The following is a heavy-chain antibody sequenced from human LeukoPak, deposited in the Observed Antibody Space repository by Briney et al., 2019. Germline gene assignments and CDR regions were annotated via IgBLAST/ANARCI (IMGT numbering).Heavy chain of an antibody. Sequence: GGSLRLSCAASGFTFSDSSMQWVRQASGKGLEWVGRIRTKTKSYATAYAASVKGRFTISRDDSKNTAYLQMSSLKTEDTAVYYCIRVDHDSSNYQLGPDYWGQGTLVTVSS. V-gene: IGHV3-73*01. CDR2: IRTKTKSYAT. D-gene: IGHD3-22*01. CDR1: GFTFSDSS. CDR3: IRVDHDSSNYQLGPDY. J-gene: IGHJ4*02.